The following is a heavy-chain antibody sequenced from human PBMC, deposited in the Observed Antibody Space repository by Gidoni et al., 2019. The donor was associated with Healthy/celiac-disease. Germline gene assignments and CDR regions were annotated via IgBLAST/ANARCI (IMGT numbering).Heavy chain of an antibody. D-gene: IGHD3-22*01. V-gene: IGHV1-69*01. CDR2: IIPIFGTA. Sequence: QVQLVQSGAEVKKPGSSVKVSCKASGGTFSSYAISWVRQAPGQGLEWMGGIIPIFGTANDAQKFQGRVTITADESTSTAYMELSSLRSEDTAVYYCARDPTYYYDSSGQGGDYWGQGTLVTVSS. CDR1: GGTFSSYA. CDR3: ARDPTYYYDSSGQGGDY. J-gene: IGHJ4*02.